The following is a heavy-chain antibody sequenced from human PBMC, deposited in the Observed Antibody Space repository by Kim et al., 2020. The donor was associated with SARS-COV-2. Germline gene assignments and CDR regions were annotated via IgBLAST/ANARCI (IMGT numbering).Heavy chain of an antibody. V-gene: IGHV4-61*03. J-gene: IGHJ5*01. D-gene: IGHD1-26*01. CDR3: ARDAPASSFYDS. Sequence: KDTPSLESRVTISVATSKTHFSLQLTSVTAADTAVYYCARDAPASSFYDSWGQGTLVTVSS.